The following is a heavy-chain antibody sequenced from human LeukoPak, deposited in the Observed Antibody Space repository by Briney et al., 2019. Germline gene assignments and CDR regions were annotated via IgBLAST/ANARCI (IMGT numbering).Heavy chain of an antibody. CDR1: GFTFSSYS. CDR2: ISGSSSYI. D-gene: IGHD3-3*01. V-gene: IGHV3-21*01. J-gene: IGHJ4*02. Sequence: GGSLRLSCAASGFTFSSYSMNWVRQAPGKGLEWVSSISGSSSYIYYADSVKGRFTISRDNAKNSLYLQMNSLRAEDTAVYYCARAGQDCWSGYFVGYWGQGTLVTVSS. CDR3: ARAGQDCWSGYFVGY.